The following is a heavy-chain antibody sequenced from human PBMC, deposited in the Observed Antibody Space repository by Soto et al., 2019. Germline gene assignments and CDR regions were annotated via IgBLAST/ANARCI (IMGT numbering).Heavy chain of an antibody. Sequence: SETLSLTCTVSGGSISSYYWSWIRQPPGKGLEWIGYIYYSGSTNYNPSLKSRVTISVDTSKNQFSLKLSSVTAADTAVYYCARTRYYYYGMEVWGQGTTVTVSS. CDR1: GGSISSYY. CDR3: ARTRYYYYGMEV. V-gene: IGHV4-59*01. CDR2: IYYSGST. J-gene: IGHJ6*02.